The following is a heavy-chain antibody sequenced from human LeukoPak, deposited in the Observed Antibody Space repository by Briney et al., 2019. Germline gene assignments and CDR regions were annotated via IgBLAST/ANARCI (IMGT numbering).Heavy chain of an antibody. CDR3: ARRYGP. CDR2: IYYSGST. CDR1: GGSISGSSYY. J-gene: IGHJ4*02. Sequence: SETLSLTCTVSGGSISGSSYYWGWIRQPPGKGLEWIGSIYYSGSTYYIPSLKSRVTISVDTSKNQFSLKLNSVTATDTAVYYCARRYGPWGQGTLVTVSS. D-gene: IGHD3-16*01. V-gene: IGHV4-39*01.